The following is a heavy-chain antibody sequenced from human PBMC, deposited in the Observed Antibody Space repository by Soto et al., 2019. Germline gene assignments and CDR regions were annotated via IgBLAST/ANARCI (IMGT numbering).Heavy chain of an antibody. D-gene: IGHD6-13*01. V-gene: IGHV4-59*02. CDR1: GGSVGTYY. CDR2: IYYSGIT. J-gene: IGHJ5*02. Sequence: QVQLQESGPGLVKPSETLSLTCTVSGGSVGTYYWHWIRQPPGKGLEWLGYIYYSGITKYNPSLKSRVTMSLDTSKNQFSLRLGSVTASDTAVYDCAGVAYSISCFQCFDPWGQGTLVTVSS. CDR3: AGVAYSISCFQCFDP.